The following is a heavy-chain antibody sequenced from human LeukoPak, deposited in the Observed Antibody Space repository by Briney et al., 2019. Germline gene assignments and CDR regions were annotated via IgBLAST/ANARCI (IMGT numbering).Heavy chain of an antibody. CDR1: GFTFSSYS. Sequence: PGGSLRLSCAASGFTFSSYSMNWVRQAPGKGLEWVSYISSSSSTIYYADSVKGRFTISRDNAKNSLYLQMNSLRAEDTAVYYCARDNPSGDKGAFDIWGQGTMVTVSS. CDR2: ISSSSSTI. CDR3: ARDNPSGDKGAFDI. V-gene: IGHV3-48*01. J-gene: IGHJ3*02. D-gene: IGHD7-27*01.